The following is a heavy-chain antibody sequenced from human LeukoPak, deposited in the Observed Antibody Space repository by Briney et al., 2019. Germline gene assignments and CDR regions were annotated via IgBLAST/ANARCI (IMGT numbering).Heavy chain of an antibody. Sequence: SETLSLTCTVSLGSISSSTYYWGWIRRPPGKGLEWIGSIYYSGSTYYNPSLKSRVTVSVDTSKNQFSLNLSSVTAADTAVYYCVRGSTLRHYQYWGQGTLVTVSS. J-gene: IGHJ4*02. CDR1: LGSISSSTYY. CDR3: VRGSTLRHYQY. V-gene: IGHV4-39*01. D-gene: IGHD3-16*01. CDR2: IYYSGST.